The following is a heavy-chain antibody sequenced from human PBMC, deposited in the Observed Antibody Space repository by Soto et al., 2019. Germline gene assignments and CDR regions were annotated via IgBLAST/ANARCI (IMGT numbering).Heavy chain of an antibody. CDR3: ATTRVGPCSSSICFSGIFDGMDV. Sequence: GGSLRLSCAASGFTISNYGMHWVRQAPGKGLEWVAVISYDGTITYYADSVKGRFTISRDNSKNTLYLQMNSLRTEDTAVYYCATTRVGPCSSSICFSGIFDGMDVWGQGTTVTVSS. J-gene: IGHJ6*02. CDR1: GFTISNYG. V-gene: IGHV3-30-3*01. CDR2: ISYDGTIT. D-gene: IGHD2-2*01.